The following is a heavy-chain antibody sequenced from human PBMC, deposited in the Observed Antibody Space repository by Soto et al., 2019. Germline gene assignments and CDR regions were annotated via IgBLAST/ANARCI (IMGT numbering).Heavy chain of an antibody. CDR2: IIPIFGTA. CDR1: GGTFSSYA. Sequence: QVQLVQSGAEVKKPGSSVKVSCTASGGTFSSYAISWVRQAPGQGLEWMGGIIPIFGTANYAQKFQGRVTITADESTSTAYMELSSLRSEDTAVYYCARARYCSGGSCYYYYGMDVWGQGITVNVSS. V-gene: IGHV1-69*01. J-gene: IGHJ6*02. CDR3: ARARYCSGGSCYYYYGMDV. D-gene: IGHD2-15*01.